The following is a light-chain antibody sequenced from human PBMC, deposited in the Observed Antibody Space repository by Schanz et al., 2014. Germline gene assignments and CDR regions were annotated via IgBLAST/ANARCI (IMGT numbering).Light chain of an antibody. V-gene: IGKV1-39*01. J-gene: IGKJ3*01. Sequence: DIQMTQSPSSLSASVGDRVTITCRASQSISSYLNWYQQKPGKAPKLLIYAASSLQSGVPSRFSGSVSRTDFTLTISSLQPEDFATYYCQQSYSTPLTFGPGTKVHIK. CDR1: QSISSY. CDR2: AAS. CDR3: QQSYSTPLT.